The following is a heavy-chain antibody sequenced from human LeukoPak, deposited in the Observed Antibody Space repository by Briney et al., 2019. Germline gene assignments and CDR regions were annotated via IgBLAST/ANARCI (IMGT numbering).Heavy chain of an antibody. CDR3: ARGSDSLGDGMDV. CDR2: TYYRSKWYN. V-gene: IGHV6-1*01. J-gene: IGHJ6*02. D-gene: IGHD2-15*01. Sequence: SQTLSLTCAISGDSVSSNSAAWNWIRQSSSRGLEWLGRTYYRSKWYNDYAVSVKSRITINPDTSKNQFSLQLNSVTPEDTAVYYCARGSDSLGDGMDVWGQGTTVTVSS. CDR1: GDSVSSNSAA.